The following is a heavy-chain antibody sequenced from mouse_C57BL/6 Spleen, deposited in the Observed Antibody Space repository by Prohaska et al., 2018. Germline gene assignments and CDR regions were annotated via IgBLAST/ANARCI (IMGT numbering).Heavy chain of an antibody. J-gene: IGHJ4*01. CDR2: IDPSDSYT. V-gene: IGHV1-50*01. Sequence: GAELVKPGASVKLSCKASGYTFTSYWMQWVKQRPGQGLEWIGEIDPSDSYTNYNQKFKGKATLTVDTSSSTAYMQLSSLTSEDSAVYYCARPLLRYAMDYWGQGTSVTVSS. D-gene: IGHD1-1*01. CDR3: ARPLLRYAMDY. CDR1: GYTFTSYW.